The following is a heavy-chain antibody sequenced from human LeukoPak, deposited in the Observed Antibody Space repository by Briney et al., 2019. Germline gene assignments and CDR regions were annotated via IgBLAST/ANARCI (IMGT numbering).Heavy chain of an antibody. J-gene: IGHJ5*02. CDR2: INPNSGRT. CDR3: ARADRLDGGPYLIGP. V-gene: IGHV1-2*02. D-gene: IGHD3-16*01. Sequence: ASVKVSCKTSGYSFTDYYMHWVRQAPGQGLEWMGWINPNSGRTSSAQKFQGRVTMTRDPSITTVYMEVTWLTSDDTAIYYCARADRLDGGPYLIGPWGQGTLATVSS. CDR1: GYSFTDYY.